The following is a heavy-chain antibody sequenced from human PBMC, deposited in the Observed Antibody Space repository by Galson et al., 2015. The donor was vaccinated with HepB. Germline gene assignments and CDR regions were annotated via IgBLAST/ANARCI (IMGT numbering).Heavy chain of an antibody. CDR1: GFTFSSYG. J-gene: IGHJ4*02. D-gene: IGHD3-22*01. Sequence: SLRLSCAASGFTFSSYGMHWVRQAPGKGLEWVAVIPYDGSNKYYADSVKGRFTISRDNSKNTLYLQMNSLRAEDTAVYYCASNYDSSGSPGDYWGQGTLVTVSS. V-gene: IGHV3-30*03. CDR2: IPYDGSNK. CDR3: ASNYDSSGSPGDY.